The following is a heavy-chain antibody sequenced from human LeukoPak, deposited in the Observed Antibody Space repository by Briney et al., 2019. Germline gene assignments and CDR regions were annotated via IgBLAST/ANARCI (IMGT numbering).Heavy chain of an antibody. Sequence: SETLSLTCAVSGYSISSGYYWGWIRQPPGKGLEWIGSIYHSGSTYYTPSLKSRVTISVDTSKNQFSLKLSSVTAADTAVYYCARRVTIFGVVNFDYWGQGTLVTVSS. D-gene: IGHD3-3*01. J-gene: IGHJ4*02. CDR1: GYSISSGYY. V-gene: IGHV4-38-2*01. CDR2: IYHSGST. CDR3: ARRVTIFGVVNFDY.